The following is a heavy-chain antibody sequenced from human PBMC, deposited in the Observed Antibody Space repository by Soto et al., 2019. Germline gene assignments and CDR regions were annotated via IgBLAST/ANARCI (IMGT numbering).Heavy chain of an antibody. V-gene: IGHV1-46*03. D-gene: IGHD2-8*01. CDR3: FRMSMSAPESNPF. CDR2: INPTGGST. J-gene: IGHJ1*01. CDR1: GYAFPRYY. Sequence: SVSVYCKASGYAFPRYYMHWVRQPPGQELEWMGIINPTGGSTSYAQKFQGRVTMTRDTSTSTVYMEQSSLRSEDTAVYYCFRMSMSAPESNPFWGQGTLV.